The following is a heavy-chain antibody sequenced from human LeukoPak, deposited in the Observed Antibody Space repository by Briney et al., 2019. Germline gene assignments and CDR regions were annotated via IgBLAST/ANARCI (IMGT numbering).Heavy chain of an antibody. D-gene: IGHD3-10*01. CDR1: GGSISSYY. V-gene: IGHV4-59*01. J-gene: IGHJ4*02. Sequence: PSETLSLTCTVSGGSISSYYWNWIRQPPGKGLEWIGYIYYSGTTNYNPSLKSRVSMSVDTSKNQFSLKLSSVTAADTAVYYCARVYYYASGRLDSWGQGTLITVSS. CDR2: IYYSGTT. CDR3: ARVYYYASGRLDS.